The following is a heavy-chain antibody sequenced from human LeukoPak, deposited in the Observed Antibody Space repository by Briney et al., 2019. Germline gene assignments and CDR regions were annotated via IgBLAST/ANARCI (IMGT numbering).Heavy chain of an antibody. J-gene: IGHJ4*02. CDR3: ARGSRTIELGDDY. Sequence: PGGSLRLSCAASGFTFSDSYMSWIRHTPGKGLEWLSYISSSSSDTNYADSVKGRFTISRDNAKNSLYLQMNSLRAEDTAVYYCARGSRTIELGDDYWGQGTLVTVSS. V-gene: IGHV3-11*06. D-gene: IGHD5-24*01. CDR1: GFTFSDSY. CDR2: ISSSSSDT.